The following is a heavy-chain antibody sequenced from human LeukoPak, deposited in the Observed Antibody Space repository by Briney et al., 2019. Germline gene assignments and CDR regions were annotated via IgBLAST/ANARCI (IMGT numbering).Heavy chain of an antibody. CDR2: INPSGGST. CDR3: AREGYRAAAAGMPSISSSGWDHYYYYYMDV. V-gene: IGHV1-46*01. J-gene: IGHJ6*03. Sequence: GASVKVSCKASGYTFTSYYMHWVRQAPGQGLEWMGIINPSGGSTSYAQKFQGRVTMTRDTSTSTVYMELSSLRSEDTAVYYCAREGYRAAAAGMPSISSSGWDHYYYYYMDVWGKGTTVTISS. CDR1: GYTFTSYY. D-gene: IGHD6-13*01.